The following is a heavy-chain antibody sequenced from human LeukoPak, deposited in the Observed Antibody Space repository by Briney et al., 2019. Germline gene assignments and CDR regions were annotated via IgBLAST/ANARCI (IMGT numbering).Heavy chain of an antibody. Sequence: GGSLRLSCAASGFTVSSWYMSWVRQAPGKGLEWVSVIYSGGGTHYADSVKGRFTISRDNSKNVLYLQMNSLRAEDTAVYYCAKETGYMIVVDRGRYMDAWAKGPRSPSP. CDR1: GFTVSSWY. CDR2: IYSGGGT. CDR3: AKETGYMIVVDRGRYMDA. J-gene: IGHJ6*03. V-gene: IGHV3-53*01. D-gene: IGHD3-22*01.